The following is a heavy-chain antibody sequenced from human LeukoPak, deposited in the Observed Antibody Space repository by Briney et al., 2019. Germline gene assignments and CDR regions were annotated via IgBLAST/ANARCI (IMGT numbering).Heavy chain of an antibody. J-gene: IGHJ4*02. D-gene: IGHD3-22*01. CDR2: ISSSSSPI. V-gene: IGHV3-48*04. CDR1: GFTFSSYS. Sequence: GGSLRLSCAASGFTFSSYSMNWVRQAPGKGLEWVSYISSSSSPIYYADSVKGRFTISRDNAKNSLYLQMNSLRAEDTAVYYCARSPPVSYDSSGYYSYFDYWGQGTLVTVSS. CDR3: ARSPPVSYDSSGYYSYFDY.